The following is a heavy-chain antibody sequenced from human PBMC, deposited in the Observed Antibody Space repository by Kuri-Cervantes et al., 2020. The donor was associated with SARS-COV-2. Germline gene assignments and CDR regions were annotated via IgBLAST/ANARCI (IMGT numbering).Heavy chain of an antibody. D-gene: IGHD3-22*01. CDR2: FDPEDGET. V-gene: IGHV1-24*01. Sequence: ASVKVSCKVSGYTLTELSMHWVRQAPGKGLEWMGGFDPEDGETIYAQKFQGRVTMTEDTSTDTAYMELSSPRSEDTAVYYCATAYRGYHYWYFDLWGRGTLVTVSS. CDR1: GYTLTELS. CDR3: ATAYRGYHYWYFDL. J-gene: IGHJ2*01.